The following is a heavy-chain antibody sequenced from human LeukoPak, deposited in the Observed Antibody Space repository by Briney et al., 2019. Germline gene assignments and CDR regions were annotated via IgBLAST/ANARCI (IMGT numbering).Heavy chain of an antibody. Sequence: KTSETLSLTCAVYGGSFSGYYWSWIRQPPGKGLEWIGEINHSGSTNYNPSLKSRVTISVDTSKNQFSLKLSSVTAADTAVYYCARGEGWFGEFVFDYWGQGTLVTVSS. CDR2: INHSGST. V-gene: IGHV4-34*01. CDR1: GGSFSGYY. CDR3: ARGEGWFGEFVFDY. D-gene: IGHD3-10*01. J-gene: IGHJ4*02.